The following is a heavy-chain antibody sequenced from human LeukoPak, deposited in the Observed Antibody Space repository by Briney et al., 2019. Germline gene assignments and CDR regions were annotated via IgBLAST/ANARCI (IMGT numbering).Heavy chain of an antibody. CDR3: AKGGAFQYNWFDP. CDR2: ISYDGSNK. CDR1: GFAFGGYT. Sequence: PGGSLRLSCAASGFAFGGYTMTWVRQAPGKGLEWVAVISYDGSNKYYADSVKGRFTISRDNSKNTLYLQMNSLRAEDTAVYYCAKGGAFQYNWFDPWGQGTLVTVSS. V-gene: IGHV3-30*18. J-gene: IGHJ5*02. D-gene: IGHD2/OR15-2a*01.